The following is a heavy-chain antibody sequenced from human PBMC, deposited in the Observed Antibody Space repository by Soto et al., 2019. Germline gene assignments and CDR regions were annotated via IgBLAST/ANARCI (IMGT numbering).Heavy chain of an antibody. CDR1: GFAFSDSS. V-gene: IGHV3-73*01. J-gene: IGHJ4*02. CDR2: IRSKTNNYAT. CDR3: TVFDYSNYGDDDFDY. D-gene: IGHD4-4*01. Sequence: EVPLVESGGGWVQPGGSLKLSCAASGFAFSDSSMHWVRQASGKGLEWVGRIRSKTNNYATAYAASLKGRFTISRDDSKNTTYLQMDSLKSEDTAMYYCTVFDYSNYGDDDFDYWGQGTLVTVSS.